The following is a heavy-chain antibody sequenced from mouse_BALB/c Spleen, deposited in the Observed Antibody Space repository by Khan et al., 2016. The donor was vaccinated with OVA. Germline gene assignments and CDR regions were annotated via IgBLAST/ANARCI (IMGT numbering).Heavy chain of an antibody. CDR1: GYTFTTAG. J-gene: IGHJ4*01. CDR2: INTNSGET. CDR3: ARGGAAYYRSDGGCIDY. V-gene: IGHV9-4*01. Sequence: QIQLVQSGPELKKPGETVRISCKASGYTFTTAGMQWVQKMPGKGLKWIGWINTNSGETKYDEDFKGRFAFSLDTSASTAYLQITNLKNEDSATYCWARGGAAYYRSDGGCIDYWGQGTTVTVSS. D-gene: IGHD2-12*01.